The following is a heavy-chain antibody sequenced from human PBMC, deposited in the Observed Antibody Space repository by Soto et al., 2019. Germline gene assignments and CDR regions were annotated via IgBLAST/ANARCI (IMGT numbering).Heavy chain of an antibody. CDR3: ASGLRYFDWLLGY. V-gene: IGHV4-59*01. D-gene: IGHD3-9*01. CDR1: GGSISSFY. CDR2: IYYSGST. J-gene: IGHJ4*02. Sequence: SETLSLTCTVFGGSISSFYWSWIRQPPGKGLEWIGYIYYSGSTNYNPSLKSRVTISVDTSKNQFSLKLSSVTAADTAVYYCASGLRYFDWLLGYWGQGTLVTVSS.